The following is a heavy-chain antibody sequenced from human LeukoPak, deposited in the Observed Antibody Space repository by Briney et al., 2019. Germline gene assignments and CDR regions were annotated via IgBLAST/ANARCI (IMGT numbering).Heavy chain of an antibody. D-gene: IGHD3-10*01. CDR3: ARGRGPPNTNRDFYYYYYMDV. V-gene: IGHV1-3*03. J-gene: IGHJ6*03. Sequence: ASVKVSRKASGYTFTNYAIHWVRQAPGQRFEWMGWINAASGHTKYSQEFQDRITITRDTSATTAYMELSNLRSEDMALYYCARGRGPPNTNRDFYYYYYMDVWGTGTTVTVSS. CDR2: INAASGHT. CDR1: GYTFTNYA.